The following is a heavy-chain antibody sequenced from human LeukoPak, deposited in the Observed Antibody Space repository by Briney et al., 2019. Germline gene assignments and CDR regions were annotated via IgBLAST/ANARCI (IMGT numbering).Heavy chain of an antibody. CDR1: GFTCSTNC. D-gene: IGHD2-15*01. CDR2: IYNDGTT. J-gene: IGHJ4*02. V-gene: IGHV3-53*01. Sequence: GGSLRLYCAASGFTCSTNCMSWLRQAPGKGLEWVSVIYNDGTTYYADSVKGRFTISRDNSKNTLYLQMDSPRAEDTAVYYCARDQCGRGASYSPYWGGASLVTVSS. CDR3: ARDQCGRGASYSPY.